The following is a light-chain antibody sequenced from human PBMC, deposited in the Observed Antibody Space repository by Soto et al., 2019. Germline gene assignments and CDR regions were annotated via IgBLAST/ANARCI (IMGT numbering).Light chain of an antibody. V-gene: IGKV1-39*01. CDR3: QQSYSRMT. CDR2: AAS. Sequence: IQMTQSPSSLSASVGDGVTITCRAIQSISSYVSWYQQKPGKATKLLIYAASRLESGVPSRFSGSRYGTDFTLTISSLQPEDFATYYCQQSYSRMTFGQGTKVHIK. J-gene: IGKJ1*01. CDR1: QSISSY.